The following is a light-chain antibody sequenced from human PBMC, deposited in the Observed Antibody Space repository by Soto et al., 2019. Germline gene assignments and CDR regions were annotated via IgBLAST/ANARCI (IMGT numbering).Light chain of an antibody. V-gene: IGLV2-14*01. Sequence: QSALTQPASVSGSPGQPITTSCSGTSSDIGAYKYVSWYQQHPGKVPKLMIYEVNNRPSGVSDRFSGSKSGNTASLTISGLQAEDEADYYCSSYTGDNTWMFGGGTKLTVL. CDR2: EVN. CDR3: SSYTGDNTWM. J-gene: IGLJ3*02. CDR1: SSDIGAYKY.